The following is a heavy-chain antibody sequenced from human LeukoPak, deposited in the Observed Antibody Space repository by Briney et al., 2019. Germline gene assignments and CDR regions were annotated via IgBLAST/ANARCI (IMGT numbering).Heavy chain of an antibody. J-gene: IGHJ4*02. D-gene: IGHD5-12*01. V-gene: IGHV3-15*07. Sequence: GESLRLSCAVSGLTFSNAWMNWVRQAPGKGLEWVGRVLSRAGGGTIDYAAPVKGRFTISRDDSKNALFLQMNSLRTEDTAVYYCVTGGGYNGLDYWGQGTLVTVSS. CDR3: VTGGGYNGLDY. CDR2: VLSRAGGGTI. CDR1: GLTFSNAW.